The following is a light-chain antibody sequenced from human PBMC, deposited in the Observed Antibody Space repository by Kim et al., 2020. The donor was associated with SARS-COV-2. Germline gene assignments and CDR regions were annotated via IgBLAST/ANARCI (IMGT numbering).Light chain of an antibody. CDR3: QQRSNWPPGIT. Sequence: PGYTATLSVRASQSVSISLSWYQPRPGQTPRLLIYDASNRATGIPARFSGSGSGTDFTLIISSLEPEDFAVYYCQQRSNWPPGITFGGGTKVDIK. J-gene: IGKJ4*01. CDR2: DAS. V-gene: IGKV3-11*01. CDR1: QSVSIS.